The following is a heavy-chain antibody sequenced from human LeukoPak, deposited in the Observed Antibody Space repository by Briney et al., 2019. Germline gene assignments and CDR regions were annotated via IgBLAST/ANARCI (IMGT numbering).Heavy chain of an antibody. CDR2: IYYSGST. D-gene: IGHD1-14*01. J-gene: IGHJ4*02. Sequence: SGTLSLTCTVSGGSISSYYRSWIRQPPGKGLEWIGYIYYSGSTNYNPSLKSRVTISVDTSKNQFSLKLSSVTAADTAVYYCAREARWITVWGQGTLVTVSS. CDR3: AREARWITV. CDR1: GGSISSYY. V-gene: IGHV4-59*01.